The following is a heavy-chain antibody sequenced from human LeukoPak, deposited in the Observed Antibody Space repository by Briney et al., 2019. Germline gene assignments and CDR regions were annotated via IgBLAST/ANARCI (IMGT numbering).Heavy chain of an antibody. V-gene: IGHV3-7*01. J-gene: IGHJ5*02. D-gene: IGHD3-9*01. Sequence: GGSLRLSCAASGFTFSSYWMSWVRQAPGKGLEGVANIKQDGSEKYYVDSVKGRLTISRDNAKNSLSLQMNSLRAEDTAVYYCARDLDTYDILTGYVSWGQGTLVTVSS. CDR2: IKQDGSEK. CDR1: GFTFSSYW. CDR3: ARDLDTYDILTGYVS.